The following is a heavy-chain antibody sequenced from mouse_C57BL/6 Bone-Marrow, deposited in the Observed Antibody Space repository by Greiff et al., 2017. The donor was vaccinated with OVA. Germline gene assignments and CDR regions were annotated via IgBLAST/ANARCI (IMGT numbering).Heavy chain of an antibody. V-gene: IGHV2-5*01. D-gene: IGHD2-4*01. CDR1: GFSLTSYG. Sequence: QVQLQQSGPGLVQPSQSLSITCTVSGFSLTSYGVHWVRQSPGKGLEWLGVIWRGGSTDYNAAFMSRLSITKDNSKSQVFFKMNSLQADDTAIYYCAKYDYDGPHYAMDDWGQGTSVTVSS. CDR2: IWRGGST. J-gene: IGHJ4*01. CDR3: AKYDYDGPHYAMDD.